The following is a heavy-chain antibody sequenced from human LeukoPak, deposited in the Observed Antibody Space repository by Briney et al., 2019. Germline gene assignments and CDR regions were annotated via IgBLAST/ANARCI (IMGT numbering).Heavy chain of an antibody. CDR1: GFTSSNFV. J-gene: IGHJ4*02. CDR2: ISYDGSDK. Sequence: GGSLRLSCAASGFTSSNFVMHWVRQAPGKGLEWGEVISYDGSDKYYADSVKGRFTISRDNSKNTLYLQMNSLRPEDTAVYYCARDWGRRYSSGWYGDFDYWGQGALVTVSS. D-gene: IGHD6-19*01. CDR3: ARDWGRRYSSGWYGDFDY. V-gene: IGHV3-30-3*01.